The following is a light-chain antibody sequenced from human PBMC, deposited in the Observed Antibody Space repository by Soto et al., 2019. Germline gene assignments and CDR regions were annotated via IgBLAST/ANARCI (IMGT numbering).Light chain of an antibody. CDR1: QSIGNN. V-gene: IGKV3-15*01. Sequence: IRMTQSPATLSVSPGESSTLSCRASQSIGNNLAWYRQTPGQPPRLLIYDASTRATGIPARFTASGSGTDFTLTITGLRSEDFAVYYCQHYYNWPPYSFGQGTTVDIK. CDR3: QHYYNWPPYS. J-gene: IGKJ2*01. CDR2: DAS.